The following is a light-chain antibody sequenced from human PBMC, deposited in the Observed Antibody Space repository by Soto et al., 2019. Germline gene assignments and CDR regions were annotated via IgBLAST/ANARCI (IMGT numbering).Light chain of an antibody. Sequence: DIQMTQSPSSLSASVGDRVTITCRARQDIRGCLAWYQQKVGQAPKLLLSVASRLQSGVPSRFSGSGSGTEFKLPISSLQPEDLAIYYCQQSNRFPHSFGQGTRLEIK. V-gene: IGKV1D-12*01. CDR3: QQSNRFPHS. J-gene: IGKJ2*03. CDR1: QDIRGC. CDR2: VAS.